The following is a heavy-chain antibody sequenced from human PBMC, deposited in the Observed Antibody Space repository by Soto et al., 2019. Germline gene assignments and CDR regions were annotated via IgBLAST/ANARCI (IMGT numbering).Heavy chain of an antibody. CDR1: GGTFSSYT. CDR3: ARERITIFGVVYYYYGMDV. CDR2: IIPILGIA. J-gene: IGHJ6*02. V-gene: IGHV1-69*02. Sequence: SVKVSCKASGGTFSSYTISWVRQAPGQGLEWMGRIIPILGIANYAQKFQGRVTITADKSTSTAYMELSRLRSDDTAVYYCARERITIFGVVYYYYGMDVWGQGTTVTVSS. D-gene: IGHD3-3*01.